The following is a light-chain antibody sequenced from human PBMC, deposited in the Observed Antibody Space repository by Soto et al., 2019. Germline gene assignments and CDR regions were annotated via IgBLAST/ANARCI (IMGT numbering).Light chain of an antibody. CDR1: QSISGTF. J-gene: IGKJ5*01. CDR2: GAS. Sequence: VLTQSPDTLSLPPGERTTLSCSAGQSISGTFLNWYQQKPGQAPRLLIYGASNRATGTPDRFSGSGSGTDFTLTISRLEPEDFAMYYCQQYGSSLITFGQGTRLEIK. V-gene: IGKV3-20*01. CDR3: QQYGSSLIT.